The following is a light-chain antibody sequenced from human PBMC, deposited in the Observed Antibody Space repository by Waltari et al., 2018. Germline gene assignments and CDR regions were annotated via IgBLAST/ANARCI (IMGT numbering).Light chain of an antibody. CDR3: QSYDSSNVV. Sequence: NFMLTPPHSVSESPGKTVTISCTGSSGSIASHYVQWYQQRPGSAPTTVIYEDNQRPSGVPDRFSGSIDSSPNSASLTISGLKTEDEADYYCQSYDSSNVVFGGGTKLTVL. CDR2: EDN. CDR1: SGSIASHY. V-gene: IGLV6-57*02. J-gene: IGLJ2*01.